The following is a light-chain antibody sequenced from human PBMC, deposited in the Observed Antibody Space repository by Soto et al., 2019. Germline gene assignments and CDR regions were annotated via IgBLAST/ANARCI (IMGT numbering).Light chain of an antibody. J-gene: IGKJ1*01. CDR1: QSVLYNSKNKNS. CDR2: WAS. Sequence: DIVMTQSPDSLAVSLGERATINCKSSQSVLYNSKNKNSLAWYQQKPGQPPKLLIYWASIRNPGVPDRFSGSGSGTAFTLTISSLQAEDAAVYYCQQYYSAPPTFGQGTKVEIK. V-gene: IGKV4-1*01. CDR3: QQYYSAPPT.